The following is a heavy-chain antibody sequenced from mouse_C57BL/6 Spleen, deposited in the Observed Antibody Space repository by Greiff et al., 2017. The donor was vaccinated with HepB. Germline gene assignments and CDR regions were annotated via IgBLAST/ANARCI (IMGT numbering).Heavy chain of an antibody. CDR2: ISDGGSYT. Sequence: EVLVVESGGGLVKPGGSLKLSCAASGFTFSSYAMSWVRQTPEKRLEWVATISDGGSYTYYPDNVKGRFTISRDNAKNNLYLQMSHLKSEDTAMYYGARVGYYGSECFDVWGTGTTVTVSS. D-gene: IGHD1-1*01. CDR3: ARVGYYGSECFDV. J-gene: IGHJ1*03. V-gene: IGHV5-4*01. CDR1: GFTFSSYA.